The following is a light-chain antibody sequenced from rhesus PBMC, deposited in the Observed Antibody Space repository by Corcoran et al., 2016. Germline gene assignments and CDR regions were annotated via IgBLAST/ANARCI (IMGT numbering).Light chain of an antibody. CDR3: SSDAGSNSYI. J-gene: IGLJ1*01. CDR2: DVS. CDR1: SSDTGGYNY. V-gene: IGLV2-23*01. Sequence: QAALTQPPSVSGSPGPSFTISCAGTSSDTGGYNYVSWCQQYPGKAPKLMIYDVSTRPSGVSDRFSGSKSGNTASLTISGLQAEDVDDYYCSSDAGSNSYIFGGGTRLTVL.